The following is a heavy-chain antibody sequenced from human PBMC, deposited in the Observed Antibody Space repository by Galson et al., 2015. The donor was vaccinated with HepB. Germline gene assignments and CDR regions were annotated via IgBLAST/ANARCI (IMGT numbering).Heavy chain of an antibody. CDR2: IIPLVERR. D-gene: IGHD1-26*01. CDR1: GGSLSTYS. CDR3: ALSPLSKKDVDPTLPLIRGEREPYFDS. J-gene: IGHJ4*02. Sequence: SVKVSCKASGGSLSTYSVNWVRHNPGQGLQWMGRIIPLVERRNYAHNFQGRVTMTADKSTRTADMELTGLRYDDTAVYYCALSPLSKKDVDPTLPLIRGEREPYFDSWGPGTPVTVSS. V-gene: IGHV1-69*02.